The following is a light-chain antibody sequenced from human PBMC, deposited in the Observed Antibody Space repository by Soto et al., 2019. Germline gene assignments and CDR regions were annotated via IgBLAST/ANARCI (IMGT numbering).Light chain of an antibody. Sequence: DIQMTQSPSSLSASVGDIVTITFRASQSISSYLNLYQQKPGKAPKLLIYDASNLETGVPSRFSGSGSGTHFTLTISSLQPEDIATYHCQQYGRSWTFGQGTKVDIK. CDR2: DAS. J-gene: IGKJ1*01. CDR3: QQYGRSWT. CDR1: QSISSY. V-gene: IGKV1-33*01.